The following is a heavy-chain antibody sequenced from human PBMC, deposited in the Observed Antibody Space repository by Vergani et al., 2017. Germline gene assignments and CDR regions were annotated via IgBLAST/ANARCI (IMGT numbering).Heavy chain of an antibody. D-gene: IGHD2-2*01. CDR1: GFTFSDYY. CDR3: AKDLLPGNWFDP. J-gene: IGHJ5*02. Sequence: VQLVESGGGLVKPGGSLRLSCAASGFTFSDYYMSWIRQAPGKGLEWVSAISGSGGSTYYADSVKGRFTISRDNSKKTLYLQMNSLRAEDTAVYYGAKDLLPGNWFDPWGQGTLVTVSS. V-gene: IGHV3-23*04. CDR2: ISGSGGST.